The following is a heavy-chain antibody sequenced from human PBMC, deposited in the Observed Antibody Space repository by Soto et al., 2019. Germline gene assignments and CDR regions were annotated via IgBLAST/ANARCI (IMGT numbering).Heavy chain of an antibody. D-gene: IGHD1-26*01. CDR1: GYSFTSLD. J-gene: IGHJ4*02. CDR2: MEPSTGRT. Sequence: QVQLVQSGAEVREPGASVKVSCKASGYSFTSLDINWVRQTAGQGLEWMGWMEPSTGRTGYAQKLQGRVTMTRDTSIKTAYMELTTLTSDDTDFYYCARGVSAGVDYWGQGTLVIVSS. CDR3: ARGVSAGVDY. V-gene: IGHV1-8*01.